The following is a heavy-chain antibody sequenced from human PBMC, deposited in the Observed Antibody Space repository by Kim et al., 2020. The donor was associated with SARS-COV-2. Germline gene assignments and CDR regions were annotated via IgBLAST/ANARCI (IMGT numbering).Heavy chain of an antibody. J-gene: IGHJ4*02. Sequence: GGSLRLSCAASGFSFNNYAMNWVRQAPGKGLEWVSTISSTGGDTYYADSVKGRFTISRDNSKNTLYLQMNSLRAEDTAIYYCAKRTSSSFWGQGTLVTVS. CDR2: ISSTGGDT. D-gene: IGHD6-19*01. CDR3: AKRTSSSF. CDR1: GFSFNNYA. V-gene: IGHV3-23*01.